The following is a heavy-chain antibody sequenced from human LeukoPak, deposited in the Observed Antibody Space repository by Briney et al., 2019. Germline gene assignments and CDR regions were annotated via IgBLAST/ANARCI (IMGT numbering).Heavy chain of an antibody. CDR3: ARAYPMVRGVTKDLGYYYMDV. CDR2: MNPNSGNT. Sequence: ASVKVSCKASGYTFTSYDINWVRQATGQGLEWMGWMNPNSGNTGYAQKFQGRVTMTRNTSISTAYMELSSLRSEDTAVYYCARAYPMVRGVTKDLGYYYMDVWGKGITVTISS. J-gene: IGHJ6*03. D-gene: IGHD3-10*01. CDR1: GYTFTSYD. V-gene: IGHV1-8*01.